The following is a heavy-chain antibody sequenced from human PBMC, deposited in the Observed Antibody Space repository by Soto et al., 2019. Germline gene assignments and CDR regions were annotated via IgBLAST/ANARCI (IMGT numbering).Heavy chain of an antibody. V-gene: IGHV4-59*01. D-gene: IGHD3-10*01. CDR3: AREGVTSVKGMDT. Sequence: PSETLSLTCTVSGGSISSYYWSWIRQPPGKGLEWIGYIYYSGSTNYNPSLKSRVTISVDTSKNQFSLKLSSVTAADTAVYYCAREGVTSVKGMDTWGQGTTLTFSS. CDR2: IYYSGST. CDR1: GGSISSYY. J-gene: IGHJ6*02.